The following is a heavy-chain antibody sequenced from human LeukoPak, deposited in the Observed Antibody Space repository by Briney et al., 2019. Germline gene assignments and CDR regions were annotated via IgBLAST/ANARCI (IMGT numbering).Heavy chain of an antibody. CDR3: ARGGHYGDYAAY. Sequence: GGSLRLSCAASGFTFSSYSMNWVRQAPGKGLECISYISSSSSSIYYADSVKGRFTISRDNAKNSLYLQMNSLRDEDTAVYYCARGGHYGDYAAYWGQGTLVSVCS. CDR2: ISSSSSSI. J-gene: IGHJ4*02. D-gene: IGHD4-17*01. CDR1: GFTFSSYS. V-gene: IGHV3-48*02.